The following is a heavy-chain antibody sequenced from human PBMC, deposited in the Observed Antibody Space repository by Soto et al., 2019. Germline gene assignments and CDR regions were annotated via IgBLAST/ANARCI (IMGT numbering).Heavy chain of an antibody. J-gene: IGHJ6*02. Sequence: QVQLVQSGAEVKKPGASVKVSRKASGYTFSSYHMHWVRQAPGQGLEWMGMINPSGDSTGYEQNLQGRLTMTRDTSTSTVYMELSSLRSEDTAVYYCTRDQGSCGGDCYRGSMDGMDVWGQGTTVTVSS. D-gene: IGHD2-21*02. CDR1: GYTFSSYH. CDR3: TRDQGSCGGDCYRGSMDGMDV. CDR2: INPSGDST. V-gene: IGHV1-46*01.